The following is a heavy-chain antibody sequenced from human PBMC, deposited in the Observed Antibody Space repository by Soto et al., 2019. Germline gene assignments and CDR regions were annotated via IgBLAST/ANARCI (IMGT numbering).Heavy chain of an antibody. V-gene: IGHV3-30*04. D-gene: IGHD2-2*02. CDR1: GFTFSSYA. Sequence: QVQLVESGGGVVQPGRSLRLSCAASGFTFSSYAMHWVRQAPGKGLEWVAVISYDGSNKYYADSVKGRFTISRDNSKNTLYLQMNSLRAEDTAVYYCAIERYCSGSSCYMGGSGGIDDWGQGTLVTVSS. J-gene: IGHJ4*02. CDR3: AIERYCSGSSCYMGGSGGIDD. CDR2: ISYDGSNK.